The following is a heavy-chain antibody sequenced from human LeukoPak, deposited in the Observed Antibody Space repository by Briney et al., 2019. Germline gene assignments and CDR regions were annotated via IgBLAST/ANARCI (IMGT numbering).Heavy chain of an antibody. J-gene: IGHJ5*02. CDR3: ARGARIMIFGVVRSQGNWFDP. CDR2: INHSGST. Sequence: PSETLSLTCAVYGGSFSGYYWSWIRQPPGKGLEWIGEINHSGSTNYNPPLKSRVTISVDTSKNQFSLKLSSVTAADTAVYYCARGARIMIFGVVRSQGNWFDPWGQGTLVTVSS. V-gene: IGHV4-34*01. CDR1: GGSFSGYY. D-gene: IGHD3-3*01.